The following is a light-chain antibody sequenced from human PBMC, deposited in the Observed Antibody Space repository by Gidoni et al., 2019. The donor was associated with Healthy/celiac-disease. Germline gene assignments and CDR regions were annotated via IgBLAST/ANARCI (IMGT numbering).Light chain of an antibody. J-gene: IGLJ2*01. CDR1: SSNIGSNT. CDR3: AAWDDSLNGLV. CDR2: SNN. V-gene: IGLV1-44*01. Sequence: QSVLTQPPSASATPGQSVTISCSGSSSNIGSNTVNWYQQLPGTAPKLLIYSNNQRPSGVPDRFSGSKSGTSASLSISGLQSEDEADYYCAAWDDSLNGLVFGGGTKLTVL.